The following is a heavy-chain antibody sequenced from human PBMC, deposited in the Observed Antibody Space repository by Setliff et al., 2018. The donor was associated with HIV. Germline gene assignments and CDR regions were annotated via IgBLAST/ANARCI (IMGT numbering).Heavy chain of an antibody. CDR1: GASISSYY. Sequence: KTSETLSLTCTVSGASISSYYWSWIRQPPGKGLEWIGYIYYSGSTNYNPSLKSRVTMSVDTSKNQFSLRLSSVTAADTAVYYCAREVRVVLPAAASGNYYYYYMDVWGKGTTVTVSS. J-gene: IGHJ6*03. CDR3: AREVRVVLPAAASGNYYYYYMDV. D-gene: IGHD2-2*01. V-gene: IGHV4-59*12. CDR2: IYYSGST.